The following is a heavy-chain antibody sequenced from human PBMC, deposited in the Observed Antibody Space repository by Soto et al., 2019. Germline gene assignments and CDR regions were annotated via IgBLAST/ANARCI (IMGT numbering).Heavy chain of an antibody. D-gene: IGHD3-3*01. Sequence: ASVKVSCKASGYTFTSYAMHWVRQAPGQRLEWMGWINAGNGNTKYSQKFQGRVTITRDTSASTAYMELSSLRSEDTAVYYCARECITIFGVVIYFDAFDIWGQGTMVTVS. CDR1: GYTFTSYA. CDR2: INAGNGNT. J-gene: IGHJ3*02. V-gene: IGHV1-3*01. CDR3: ARECITIFGVVIYFDAFDI.